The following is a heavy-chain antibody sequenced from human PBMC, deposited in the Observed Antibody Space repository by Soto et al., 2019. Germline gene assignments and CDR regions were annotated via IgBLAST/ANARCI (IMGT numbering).Heavy chain of an antibody. Sequence: EVPMVQSGGDLVQPGGSLRLSCSVSGFTFSAFWMSWVRQAPGSGLEWVASIQQDGSEKTYVDSVRGRFTISRDNAKNSVYLQMNSLRVEDTAMYYCMRDRNWSPHWGQGTQVTVSS. CDR3: MRDRNWSPH. J-gene: IGHJ4*02. V-gene: IGHV3-7*01. CDR1: GFTFSAFW. CDR2: IQQDGSEK.